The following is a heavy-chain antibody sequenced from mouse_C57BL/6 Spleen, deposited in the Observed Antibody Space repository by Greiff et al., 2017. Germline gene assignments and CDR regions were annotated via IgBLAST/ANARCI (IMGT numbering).Heavy chain of an antibody. Sequence: QVQLQQPGAELVMPGASVKLSCKASGYTFTSYWMHWVKQRPGQGLEWIGEIDPSDSYTNYNQQFKGKSTLTVDKSSSTAYMQLSSLTSEDSAVYYCARSESSASFAYWGQGALVTVS. CDR1: GYTFTSYW. CDR3: ARSESSASFAY. V-gene: IGHV1-69*01. CDR2: IDPSDSYT. D-gene: IGHD1-1*01. J-gene: IGHJ3*01.